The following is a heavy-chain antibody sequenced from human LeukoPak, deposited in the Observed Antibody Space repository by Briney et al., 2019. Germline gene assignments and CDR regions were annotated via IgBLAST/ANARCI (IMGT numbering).Heavy chain of an antibody. CDR3: ARDPTTVTKGFDI. J-gene: IGHJ3*02. CDR1: GGSISSYY. Sequence: SETLSLTCTVSGGSISSYYWSWIRQPPGEGLEWIGYIYYSGSTNYNPSLKSRVTISVDTSKNQFSLKLSSVTAADTAVYYCARDPTTVTKGFDIWGPGTMVTVSS. V-gene: IGHV4-59*01. CDR2: IYYSGST. D-gene: IGHD4-17*01.